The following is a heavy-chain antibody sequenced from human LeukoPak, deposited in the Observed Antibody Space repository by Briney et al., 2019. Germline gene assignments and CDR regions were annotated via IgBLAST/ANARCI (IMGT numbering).Heavy chain of an antibody. J-gene: IGHJ4*02. CDR1: GYTFTSYA. Sequence: ASVKVSCKASGYTFTSYAMNWVRQAPGQGLEWMGWISAYNGNTNYAQKLQGRVTMTTDTSTSTAYMELRSLRSDDTAVYYCASVSDYYDSSGYYPWGQGTLVTVSS. CDR3: ASVSDYYDSSGYYP. D-gene: IGHD3-22*01. CDR2: ISAYNGNT. V-gene: IGHV1-18*01.